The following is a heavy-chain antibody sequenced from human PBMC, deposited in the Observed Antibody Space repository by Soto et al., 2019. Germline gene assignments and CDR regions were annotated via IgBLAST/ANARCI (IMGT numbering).Heavy chain of an antibody. CDR3: ASSSFLRSGDLFHGLDV. V-gene: IGHV4-59*12. Sequence: PSETLSLTCSVSGSPISSYYWGWFRLPPGQGLQWIGDIYHSGSTNYNPSLKSRVTISVDTSKNQFSLKLNSVTAADTAVYYCASSSFLRSGDLFHGLDVWGQGTTVTVS. D-gene: IGHD3-10*01. J-gene: IGHJ6*02. CDR2: IYHSGST. CDR1: GSPISSYY.